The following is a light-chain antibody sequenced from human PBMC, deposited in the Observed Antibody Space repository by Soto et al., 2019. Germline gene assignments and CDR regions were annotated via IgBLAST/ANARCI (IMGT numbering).Light chain of an antibody. CDR3: QQYCSSSWT. Sequence: EIVLTQSPGTLSLSPGERATLSCRASQSVSSSYLAWYQQKPGQAPRLLIYGTSSRATAIPDRFSGSGSGTDFNLTISRREPEDFAVYYCQQYCSSSWTFGQGTKVEIK. V-gene: IGKV3-20*01. CDR2: GTS. J-gene: IGKJ1*01. CDR1: QSVSSSY.